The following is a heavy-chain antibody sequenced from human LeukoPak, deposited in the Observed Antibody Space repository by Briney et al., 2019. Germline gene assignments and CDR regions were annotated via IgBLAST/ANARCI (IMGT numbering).Heavy chain of an antibody. CDR3: ARGRVDDTVVGPDPRDYYYMDF. CDR1: GYTFTGFA. D-gene: IGHD2-2*01. J-gene: IGHJ6*03. CDR2: INIGNGNT. V-gene: IGHV1-3*04. Sequence: ASVKVSCKASGYTFTGFAVHWVRQAPGQRPEWMGWINIGNGNTKYSQKFQDRITVIRDTSANTVYMELSSPRSEDTAVYYCARGRVDDTVVGPDPRDYYYMDFWGKGTTVTVSS.